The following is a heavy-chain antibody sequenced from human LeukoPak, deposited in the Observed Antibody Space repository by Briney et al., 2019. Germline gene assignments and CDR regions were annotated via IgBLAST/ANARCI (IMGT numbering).Heavy chain of an antibody. D-gene: IGHD2/OR15-2a*01. V-gene: IGHV1-3*01. CDR2: IKAGNGDT. J-gene: IGHJ4*02. CDR3: ARDYLCYTFYPGGY. CDR1: GYIFTKYV. Sequence: ASVKVSCKASGYIFTKYVVHWVRQAPGQRPEWMGWIKAGNGDTKYSQNFQDRLTITRDTSASTVYMELSSLTSEDTALYYCARDYLCYTFYPGGYWGRGTLVTVSS.